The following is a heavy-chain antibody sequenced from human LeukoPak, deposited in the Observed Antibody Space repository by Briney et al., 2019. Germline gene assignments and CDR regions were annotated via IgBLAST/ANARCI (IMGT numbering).Heavy chain of an antibody. CDR2: TSYDGSNK. D-gene: IGHD3-22*01. J-gene: IGHJ4*02. V-gene: IGHV3-30*18. CDR3: AKGGESSGYYGGPDY. Sequence: QSGGSLRLSCAASGFTFSSYGMHWVRQAPGKGLEWVAVTSYDGSNKYYRDSVKGRFTISRDNSKNTLYLQMNSLRIEDTAVYYCAKGGESSGYYGGPDYWGQGTLVTVSS. CDR1: GFTFSSYG.